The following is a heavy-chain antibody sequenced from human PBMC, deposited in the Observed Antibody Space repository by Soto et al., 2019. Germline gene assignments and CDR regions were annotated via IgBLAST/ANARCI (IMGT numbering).Heavy chain of an antibody. CDR1: GYTFTGYY. CDR3: ARGGYYESSGYYYYYYGMDV. Sequence: ASVKVSCKASGYTFTGYYMYWVRQAPGQGLEWMGWINPNSGGTNYAQKFQGWVTMTRDTSISTAYMELSRLRSDDTAAYYCARGGYYESSGYYYYYYGMDVWGQGTTVTVSS. CDR2: INPNSGGT. D-gene: IGHD3-22*01. J-gene: IGHJ6*02. V-gene: IGHV1-2*04.